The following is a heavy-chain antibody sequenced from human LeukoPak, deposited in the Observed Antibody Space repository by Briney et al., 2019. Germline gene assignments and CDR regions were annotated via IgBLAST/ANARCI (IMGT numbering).Heavy chain of an antibody. J-gene: IGHJ1*01. CDR1: GYTFDTYV. CDR3: ARAPRPFRYDYCSGGSCYEIEYFQL. V-gene: IGHV1-18*01. D-gene: IGHD2-15*01. Sequence: ASVKVSCKGSGYTFDTYVISWVRQAPGQGLEWMGWISGYNGNTNYGLKFQGRVTMTIDTSTRTAYMELRSLRSDDTAVYYCARAPRPFRYDYCSGGSCYEIEYFQLWGQGTLVTVSS. CDR2: ISGYNGNT.